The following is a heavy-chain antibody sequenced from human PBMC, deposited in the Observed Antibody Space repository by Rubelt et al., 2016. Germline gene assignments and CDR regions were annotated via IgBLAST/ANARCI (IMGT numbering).Heavy chain of an antibody. CDR2: INPSGGST. J-gene: IGHJ4*02. D-gene: IGHD3-10*01. Sequence: QVQLVQSGAEVKKPGASVKVSCKASGYTFTSYYMHWVRQAPGQGLEWMGIINPSGGSTSYAQKFPGRGTMTRDTSTSTVYMELSSLRSEDTAVYYCARDPGPRGNDYWGQGTLVTVSS. CDR3: ARDPGPRGNDY. CDR1: GYTFTSYY. V-gene: IGHV1-46*03.